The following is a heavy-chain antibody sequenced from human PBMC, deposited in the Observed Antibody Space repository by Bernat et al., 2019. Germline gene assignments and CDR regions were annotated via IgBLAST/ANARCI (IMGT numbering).Heavy chain of an antibody. CDR2: IKSKTNNYAT. J-gene: IGHJ5*02. CDR3: TKYVGGSTGFDP. V-gene: IGHV3-73*02. Sequence: EVQLVESGGGLVQPVGSLKLSCAASGFTFSGSAMHWVRQASGKGLEWVGRIKSKTNNYATAYAASVKGRFTISRDDSTNTAYLQMNSLKTEDTALYYCTKYVGGSTGFDPWGQGTLVTVSS. D-gene: IGHD3-16*01. CDR1: GFTFSGSA.